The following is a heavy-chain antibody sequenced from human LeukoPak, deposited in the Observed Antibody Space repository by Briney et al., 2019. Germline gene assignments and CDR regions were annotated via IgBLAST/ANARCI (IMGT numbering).Heavy chain of an antibody. CDR1: GFTVSSNY. CDR3: AREIRLLTGYPAYYFDY. CDR2: IYTCGST. D-gene: IGHD3-9*01. Sequence: PGGSLRLSCAASGFTVSSNYMSWVRQAPGKGLEWVSVIYTCGSTYYADSVKDRFTISRDNSRNTLYIQMNSLRAEDTAVYYCAREIRLLTGYPAYYFDYWGQGTLVTVSS. V-gene: IGHV3-66*03. J-gene: IGHJ4*02.